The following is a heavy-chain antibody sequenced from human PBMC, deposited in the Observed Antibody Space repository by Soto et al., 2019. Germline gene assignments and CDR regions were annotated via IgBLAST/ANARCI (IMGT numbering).Heavy chain of an antibody. CDR1: GDSFAGYW. Sequence: GESLKLSCKGAGDSFAGYWITWVRQKPGKGLEWMGRIDPSDSQTYYSPSFRGHVTISVTKSITTVFLQWSSLRASDTAMYYCARQIYDSDTGPNFQYYFDSWGQGTPVTVSS. J-gene: IGHJ4*02. D-gene: IGHD3-22*01. CDR3: ARQIYDSDTGPNFQYYFDS. V-gene: IGHV5-10-1*01. CDR2: IDPSDSQT.